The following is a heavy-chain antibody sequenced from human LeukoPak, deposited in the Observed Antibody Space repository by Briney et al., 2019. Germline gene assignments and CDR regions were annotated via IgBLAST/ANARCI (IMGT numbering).Heavy chain of an antibody. CDR3: ARAPVIFGSGTQDAFDI. Sequence: RPGGSLRLSCGASGFTFSRYTMNWVRQAPGKGLECGASISTSSIYNYYGDPVKGRFTISRDNSRNSAYLQMDSLSPEDTAVYYCARAPVIFGSGTQDAFDIWGQGTMVTVSS. CDR1: GFTFSRYT. V-gene: IGHV3-21*01. J-gene: IGHJ3*02. D-gene: IGHD3-10*01. CDR2: ISTSSIYN.